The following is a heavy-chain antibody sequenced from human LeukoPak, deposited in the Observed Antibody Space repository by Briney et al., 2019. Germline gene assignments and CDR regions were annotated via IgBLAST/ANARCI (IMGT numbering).Heavy chain of an antibody. Sequence: GGSLRLSCAASGFTFSSYAMHWVRQAPGKGLEWVAVISYDGSNKYYADSVKGRFTISGDNSKNTLYLQMNSLRAEDTAVYYCAKDLYGSGSSMDYWGQGTLVTVSS. CDR2: ISYDGSNK. D-gene: IGHD3-10*01. CDR1: GFTFSSYA. J-gene: IGHJ4*02. CDR3: AKDLYGSGSSMDY. V-gene: IGHV3-30-3*01.